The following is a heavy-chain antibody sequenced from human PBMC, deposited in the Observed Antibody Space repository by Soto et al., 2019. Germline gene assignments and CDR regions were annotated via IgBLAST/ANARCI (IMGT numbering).Heavy chain of an antibody. V-gene: IGHV1-18*01. D-gene: IGHD5-18*01. CDR3: ASVMVRKFGLMPPRPYGIDF. Sequence: SVKVSCKVSGYTFSRYGFTWVRQAPGQGLEWMGWITAYNDDTNYAQKFQGRVTMTTDTSTSTAYMELRSLRSDDTAGYYCASVMVRKFGLMPPRPYGIDFWGQTLTVTV. CDR2: ITAYNDDT. CDR1: GYTFSRYG. J-gene: IGHJ6*02.